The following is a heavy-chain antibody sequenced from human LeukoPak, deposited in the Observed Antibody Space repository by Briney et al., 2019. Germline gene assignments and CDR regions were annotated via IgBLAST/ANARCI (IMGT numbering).Heavy chain of an antibody. Sequence: ASVKVSCKASGYTFTSYDINWVRQATGPGLEWMGWMNPNSGNTGYAQKFQGRVTMTRNTSISTAYMELSSLRSEDTAVYYCARGLVTIFGVVPHGMDVWGQGTTVTVSS. CDR3: ARGLVTIFGVVPHGMDV. D-gene: IGHD3-3*01. CDR2: MNPNSGNT. J-gene: IGHJ6*02. V-gene: IGHV1-8*01. CDR1: GYTFTSYD.